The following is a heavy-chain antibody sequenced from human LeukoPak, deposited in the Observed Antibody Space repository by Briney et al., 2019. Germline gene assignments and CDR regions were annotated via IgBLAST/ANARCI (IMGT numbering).Heavy chain of an antibody. D-gene: IGHD6-13*01. CDR1: GFTFSSYS. CDR3: ARAGYSSSWSPRNYFDY. CDR2: ISSSSSYI. V-gene: IGHV3-21*01. Sequence: GGSLRLSCAASGFTFSSYSMNWVRQAPGKGLEWVSSISSSSSYIYYADSVKGRFTISRDNAKNSLYLQMNSLRAEDTAMYYCARAGYSSSWSPRNYFDYWGQGTLVTVSS. J-gene: IGHJ4*02.